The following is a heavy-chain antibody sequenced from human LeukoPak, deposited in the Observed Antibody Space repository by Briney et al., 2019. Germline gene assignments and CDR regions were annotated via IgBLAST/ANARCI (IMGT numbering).Heavy chain of an antibody. Sequence: SETLSLTCAVYGGSFSGYYWSWIRQPPGKGLEWIGEINHSGSTNYNPSLKSRVTISVDTSKNQFSLKLSSGTAADTAVYYCARGRNDYDSSDPPPDYWGQGTLVTVSS. CDR3: ARGRNDYDSSDPPPDY. V-gene: IGHV4-34*01. D-gene: IGHD3-22*01. J-gene: IGHJ4*02. CDR1: GGSFSGYY. CDR2: INHSGST.